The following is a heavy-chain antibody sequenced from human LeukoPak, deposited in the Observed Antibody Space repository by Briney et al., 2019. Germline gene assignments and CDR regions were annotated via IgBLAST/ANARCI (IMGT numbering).Heavy chain of an antibody. D-gene: IGHD3-10*01. V-gene: IGHV1-18*01. CDR2: ISAYNGNT. CDR3: ARDYYGSGSQPSFDY. CDR1: GYTFTSYG. J-gene: IGHJ4*02. Sequence: RASVKVSCKASGYTFTSYGIRWVRQAPGQGLEWMGWISAYNGNTNYAQKLQGRVTMTTDTSTSTAYMELRSLRSDDTAVYYCARDYYGSGSQPSFDYWGQGTLVTVSS.